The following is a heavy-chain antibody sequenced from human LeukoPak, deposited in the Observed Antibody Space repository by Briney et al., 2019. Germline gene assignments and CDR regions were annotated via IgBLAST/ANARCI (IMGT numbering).Heavy chain of an antibody. CDR3: AKGGAVSSKSITLIRGTRKYYYYMDA. CDR1: GFTFSSSG. D-gene: IGHD3-10*01. Sequence: GGSLRLSCAASGFTFSSSGISWVRQAPGKGLEWVSGISDSGGSTYYADSVKGRFTISRDNSKNTLYLQMNSLRAEDTAVYYCAKGGAVSSKSITLIRGTRKYYYYMDAWGKGTTVTISS. CDR2: ISDSGGST. V-gene: IGHV3-23*01. J-gene: IGHJ6*03.